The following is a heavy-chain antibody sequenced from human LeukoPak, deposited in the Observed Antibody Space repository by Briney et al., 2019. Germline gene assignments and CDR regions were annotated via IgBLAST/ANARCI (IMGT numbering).Heavy chain of an antibody. CDR2: IRYDGSNK. CDR1: GFTFSSYG. J-gene: IGHJ4*02. CDR3: ASGDYDYVWGSYRYGGYYFDY. Sequence: AGGSLRLSCAASGFTFSSYGMHWVRQAPGKGLEWVAFIRYDGSNKYYADSVKGRFTISRDNAKNSLYLQMNSLRAEDTAVYYCASGDYDYVWGSYRYGGYYFDYWGQGTLVTVSS. D-gene: IGHD3-16*02. V-gene: IGHV3-30*02.